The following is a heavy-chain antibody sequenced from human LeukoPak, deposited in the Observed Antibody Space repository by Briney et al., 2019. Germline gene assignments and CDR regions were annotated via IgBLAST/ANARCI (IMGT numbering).Heavy chain of an antibody. V-gene: IGHV4-59*01. CDR3: AGSKSWNPNAFDI. D-gene: IGHD1-1*01. CDR1: GGSISSYY. J-gene: IGHJ3*02. Sequence: PSETLSLTCTVSGGSISSYYWSWIRQPPGKGLEWIGYIYYSGSTNYNPSLRSRVTISVDTSKNQFSLKLSSVTAADTAVYYCAGSKSWNPNAFDIWGQGTMVTVSS. CDR2: IYYSGST.